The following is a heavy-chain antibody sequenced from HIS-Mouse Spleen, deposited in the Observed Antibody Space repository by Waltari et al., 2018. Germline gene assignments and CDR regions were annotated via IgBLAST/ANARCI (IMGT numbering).Heavy chain of an antibody. Sequence: EVQLLESGGGLVQPGGSLRPSCAASGFTFSSYAMSWFRQAPGKGLGWVLAISGSGGSTYYADSVKGRFTISRDNSKNTLYLQMNSLRAEDTAVYYCAKSLAARILLDYWGQGTLVTVSS. D-gene: IGHD6-6*01. CDR2: ISGSGGST. CDR3: AKSLAARILLDY. J-gene: IGHJ4*02. V-gene: IGHV3-23*01. CDR1: GFTFSSYA.